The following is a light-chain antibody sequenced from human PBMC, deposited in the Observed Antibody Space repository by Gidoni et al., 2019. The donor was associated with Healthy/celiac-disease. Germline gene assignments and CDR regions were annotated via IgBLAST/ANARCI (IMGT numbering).Light chain of an antibody. Sequence: EIVLTQSPATLPLSPGERATLSCRASQSVSSYLAWYQQKPGQAPRLLIYDASNRATGIPARFSGSGSGTDFTLTISSLEPEDFAVYYCQQRSNWPPEVTFXPXTKVDIK. J-gene: IGKJ3*01. CDR1: QSVSSY. CDR3: QQRSNWPPEVT. CDR2: DAS. V-gene: IGKV3-11*01.